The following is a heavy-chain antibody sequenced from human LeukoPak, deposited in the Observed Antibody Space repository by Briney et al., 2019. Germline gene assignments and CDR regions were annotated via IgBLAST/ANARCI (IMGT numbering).Heavy chain of an antibody. J-gene: IGHJ4*02. CDR3: ATKYNYYDSSGYSEFFDY. D-gene: IGHD3-22*01. V-gene: IGHV1-8*01. Sequence: ASVKVSCKASGYAFTSYDINWVRQATGQGLEWMGWMNPNSGDTGYVQKFQARVTMTRNTSISTAYMELSSLRSEDTAVYYCATKYNYYDSSGYSEFFDYWGQGTLVTVS. CDR2: MNPNSGDT. CDR1: GYAFTSYD.